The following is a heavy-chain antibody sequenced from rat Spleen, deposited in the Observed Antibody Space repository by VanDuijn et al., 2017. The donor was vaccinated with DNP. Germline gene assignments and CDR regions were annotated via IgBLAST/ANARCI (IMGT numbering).Heavy chain of an antibody. J-gene: IGHJ3*01. CDR3: VTRGTGSDNWFAY. CDR2: IKQDSTII. V-gene: IGHV4-2*01. Sequence: EVKLVESGGGLVQPGRSVKLSCAASGLNFSDYWMGWVRQAPGKGLEWMGEIKQDSTIINHNPSLRDRFTISRDNAQNSLYLQMNNLGSKDTAVYYCVTRGTGSDNWFAYWGQGTLVTVSS. D-gene: IGHD5-1*01. CDR1: GLNFSDYW.